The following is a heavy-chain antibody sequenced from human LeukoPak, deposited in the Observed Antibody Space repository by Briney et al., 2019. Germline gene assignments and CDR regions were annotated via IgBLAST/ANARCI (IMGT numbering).Heavy chain of an antibody. V-gene: IGHV4-4*09. CDR3: ARLLRFLEWSNDAFDI. J-gene: IGHJ3*02. Sequence: PSETLSLTCTVSGGSISSHYWSWIRQPPGKGLEWIGYIHTSGSTNYNPSLKSRVTISVDTSKNQFSLKLSSVTAADTAVYYCARLLRFLEWSNDAFDIWGQGTMVTVSS. CDR1: GGSISSHY. D-gene: IGHD3-3*01. CDR2: IHTSGST.